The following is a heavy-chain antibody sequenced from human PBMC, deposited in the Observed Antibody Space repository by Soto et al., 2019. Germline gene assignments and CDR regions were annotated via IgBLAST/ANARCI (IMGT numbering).Heavy chain of an antibody. CDR2: IYYSGST. CDR3: ARRRSSWYKGGHDAFDI. Sequence: SETLSLTCTVSGGSISSYYWSWIRQPPGKGLEWIGYIYYSGSTNYNPSLKSRVTISVDTSKNQFSLKLSSVTAADTAVYYCARRRSSWYKGGHDAFDIWGQGTMVTVSS. CDR1: GGSISSYY. V-gene: IGHV4-59*08. J-gene: IGHJ3*02. D-gene: IGHD6-13*01.